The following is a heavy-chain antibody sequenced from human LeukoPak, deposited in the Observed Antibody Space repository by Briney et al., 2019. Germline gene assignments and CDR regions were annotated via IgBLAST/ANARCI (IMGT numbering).Heavy chain of an antibody. CDR3: ARDGLRITSSEYFQH. Sequence: GGTLRLSCAASGFTFSSYWMSWVRQAPGKGLEWVANIKQDGSEKYYVDSVKGRFTFSRDNAKNSLYLQMNSLRVEDTAVYYCARDGLRITSSEYFQHWGQGTLVTVSS. CDR2: IKQDGSEK. CDR1: GFTFSSYW. D-gene: IGHD3-16*01. J-gene: IGHJ1*01. V-gene: IGHV3-7*01.